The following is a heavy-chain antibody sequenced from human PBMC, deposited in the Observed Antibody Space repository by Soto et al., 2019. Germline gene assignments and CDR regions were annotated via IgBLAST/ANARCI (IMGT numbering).Heavy chain of an antibody. J-gene: IGHJ4*02. CDR2: ISSSSSYI. CDR1: GFTFSSYS. Sequence: EVQLVESGGGLVKPGGSLRLSCAASGFTFSSYSMNWVRQAPGKGLEWVSSISSSSSYIYYADSVKGRFTISRDNAKNSLYLQMNSLRAEDTAVYYCARDGGRTNKPGDGGFDYWGQGTLVTVSS. D-gene: IGHD3-16*01. V-gene: IGHV3-21*01. CDR3: ARDGGRTNKPGDGGFDY.